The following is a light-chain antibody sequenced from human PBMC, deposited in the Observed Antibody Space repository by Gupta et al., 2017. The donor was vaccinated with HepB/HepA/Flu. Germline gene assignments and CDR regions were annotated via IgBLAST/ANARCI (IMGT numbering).Light chain of an antibody. CDR3: SSYAGNNNLI. V-gene: IGLV2-8*01. CDR2: EVN. CDR1: SSDVGGYDY. Sequence: QSAQTQPPSASGSPAQSVTISCTGTSSDVGGYDYVSWYQQHPGKAPKLIIHEVNRRPSGVPDRFSGSKSGNTASLTVSGLQTEDEADYYCSSYAGNNNLIFGGGTRLTVL. J-gene: IGLJ2*01.